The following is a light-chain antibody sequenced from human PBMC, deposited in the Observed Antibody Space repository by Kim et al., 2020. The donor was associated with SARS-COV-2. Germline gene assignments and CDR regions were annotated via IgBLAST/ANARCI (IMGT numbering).Light chain of an antibody. Sequence: SLGHRVIITCRASESISNYLNWSQQRPGKAPKLLIYGASSLQSGVPSRLSGGGSGTDFTLTISSLQAEDFATYYCQQSFSSPPYTFGQGTKLEI. CDR3: QQSFSSPPYT. CDR1: ESISNY. V-gene: IGKV1-39*01. J-gene: IGKJ2*01. CDR2: GAS.